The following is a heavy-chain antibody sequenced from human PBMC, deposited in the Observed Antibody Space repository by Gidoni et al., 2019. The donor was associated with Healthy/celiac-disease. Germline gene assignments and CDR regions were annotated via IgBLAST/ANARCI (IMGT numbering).Heavy chain of an antibody. Sequence: EVQLVESGGGLVKPGGSLRLSCAASGFTFSSYSMNWVRQAPGKGLEWVSSISSSSSYIYYADSVKGRFTISRDNAKNSLYLQMNSLRAEDTAVYYCATYSGSSPWDYWGQGTLVTVSS. CDR1: GFTFSSYS. CDR3: ATYSGSSPWDY. D-gene: IGHD1-26*01. V-gene: IGHV3-21*01. CDR2: ISSSSSYI. J-gene: IGHJ4*02.